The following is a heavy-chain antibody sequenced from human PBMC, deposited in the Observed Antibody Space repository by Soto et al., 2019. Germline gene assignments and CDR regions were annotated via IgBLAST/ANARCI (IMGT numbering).Heavy chain of an antibody. CDR1: GFTFSSYA. V-gene: IGHV3-23*01. CDR2: ISGSGGST. J-gene: IGHJ5*02. Sequence: VGSLRLSCAVSGFTFSSYAMSWVRQAPGKGLEWVSAISGSGGSTYYADSVKGRFTISRDNSKNTLYLQMNSLRAEDTAVYYCAKVKSIAARLQWFDPWGQGTLVTVS. D-gene: IGHD6-6*01. CDR3: AKVKSIAARLQWFDP.